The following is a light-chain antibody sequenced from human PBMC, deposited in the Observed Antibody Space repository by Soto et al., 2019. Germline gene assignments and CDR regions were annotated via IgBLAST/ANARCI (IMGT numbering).Light chain of an antibody. CDR1: QGISKN. CDR2: DAS. Sequence: IQMTQSPSSLSASIGDRVTITCRASQGISKNVAWFQLKPGKAPKSLIYDASSLESGVPSKFSGSGSGTDFTLTISSLQREDFATYYCQHYKSYPLTFGGGTKVE. V-gene: IGKV1-16*02. CDR3: QHYKSYPLT. J-gene: IGKJ4*01.